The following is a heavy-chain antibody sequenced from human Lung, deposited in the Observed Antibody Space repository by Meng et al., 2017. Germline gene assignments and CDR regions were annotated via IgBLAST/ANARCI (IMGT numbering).Heavy chain of an antibody. V-gene: IGHV1-2*06. D-gene: IGHD6-13*01. Sequence: VWLGQSGSEVKKPGASVKVSCKASGYTFPDYLLRWVRRAPGQGLEWMGRINPKSGDTHYAQRFQGRVTMTGYTSISTAYMELSGLRSDDTAMYYCARDEDISAAGKLFGDYWGQGTLVTVSS. CDR1: GYTFPDYL. J-gene: IGHJ4*02. CDR3: ARDEDISAAGKLFGDY. CDR2: INPKSGDT.